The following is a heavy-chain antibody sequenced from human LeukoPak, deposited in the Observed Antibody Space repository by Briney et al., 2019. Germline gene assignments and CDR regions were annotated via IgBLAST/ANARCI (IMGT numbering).Heavy chain of an antibody. CDR3: AREEDPTTVTTFCDY. CDR1: GFTFSSYS. V-gene: IGHV3-21*01. J-gene: IGHJ4*02. CDR2: ISSSSGYI. Sequence: GGSLRLSCAASGFTFSSYSMNWVRQAPGKGLEWFSSISSSSGYIYYADSVKGRFTISRDNAKNSLYLQMNSLRAEDTAVYYCAREEDPTTVTTFCDYWGQGTLVTVSS. D-gene: IGHD4-17*01.